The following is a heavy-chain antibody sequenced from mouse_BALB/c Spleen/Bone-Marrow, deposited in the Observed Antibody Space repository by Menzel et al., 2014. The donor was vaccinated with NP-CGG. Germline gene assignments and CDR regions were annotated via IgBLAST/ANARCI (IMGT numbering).Heavy chain of an antibody. Sequence: QVQLKESGTELVRTGTSVKISCKASGYAFTNYWLGWVKQRPGHGLGWIGDIYPGSGNTYYNEKFKGKATLTADKSSSTAYMQLSGLTSEDSAVYFCTRRRSLDYWGQGTTLTVSS. CDR3: TRRRSLDY. V-gene: IGHV1-63*01. J-gene: IGHJ2*01. CDR1: GYAFTNYW. CDR2: IYPGSGNT.